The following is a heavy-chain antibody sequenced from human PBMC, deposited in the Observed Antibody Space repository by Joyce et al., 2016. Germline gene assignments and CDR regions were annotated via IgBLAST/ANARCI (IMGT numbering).Heavy chain of an antibody. CDR1: GFTFSSHW. J-gene: IGHJ4*02. CDR3: AREFKWNWDF. D-gene: IGHD1-1*01. V-gene: IGHV3-7*04. Sequence: EVQLVESGGGLVQPGGSPRLSCAASGFTFSSHWMSWVRQAPGKGLEGVANINPDGRKNNYADSGKGRFIIPRDNAKNSLYVQMHSLRAEDTAVYYCAREFKWNWDFWGQGTLVTVSS. CDR2: INPDGRKN.